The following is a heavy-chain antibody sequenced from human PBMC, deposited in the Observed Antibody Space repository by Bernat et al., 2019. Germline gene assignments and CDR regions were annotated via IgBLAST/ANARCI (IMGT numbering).Heavy chain of an antibody. CDR2: INSDGSST. CDR3: ARDGGNYWGWFDP. V-gene: IGHV3-74*01. J-gene: IGHJ5*02. CDR1: GFTFSSYW. Sequence: EVQLVESGGGLVQPGGSLRLSCAASGFTFSSYWMHWVRQAPGKGLVWVSRINSDGSSTSYADSVQGRVTISRDNAKNTVYLQMNSLRAEDTAVYYCARDGGNYWGWFDPWGQGTLVTVSS. D-gene: IGHD1-26*01.